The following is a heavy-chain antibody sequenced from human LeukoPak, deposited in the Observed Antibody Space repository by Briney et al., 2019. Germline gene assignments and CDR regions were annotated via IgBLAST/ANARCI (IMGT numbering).Heavy chain of an antibody. CDR3: ARDRGSPWFDP. CDR1: GGSISSYC. Sequence: SETLSLTCTVSGGSISSYCWSWIRQPPGKGLEWIGYIYYSGSTNYNPSLKSRVTISVDTSKNQFSLKLSSVTAADTAVYYCARDRGSPWFDPWGQGTLVTVSS. CDR2: IYYSGST. D-gene: IGHD3-10*01. J-gene: IGHJ5*02. V-gene: IGHV4-59*12.